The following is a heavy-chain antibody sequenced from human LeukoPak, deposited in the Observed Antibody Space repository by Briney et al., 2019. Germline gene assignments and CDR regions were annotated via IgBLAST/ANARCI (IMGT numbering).Heavy chain of an antibody. J-gene: IGHJ4*02. CDR1: GYTFTSYA. V-gene: IGHV1-69*13. CDR2: IIPIFGTA. D-gene: IGHD5/OR15-5a*01. CDR3: ARDLFYVFDY. Sequence: ASVKVSCKASGYTFTSYAMNWVRQAPGQGLEWMGGIIPIFGTANYAQKFQGRVTITADESTSTAYMELSSLRSEDTAVYYCARDLFYVFDYWGQGTLVTVSS.